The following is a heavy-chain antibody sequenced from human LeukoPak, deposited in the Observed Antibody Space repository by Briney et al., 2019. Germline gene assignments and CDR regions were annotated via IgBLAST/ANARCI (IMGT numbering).Heavy chain of an antibody. D-gene: IGHD3-10*01. CDR1: GYTFSSYG. V-gene: IGHV1-18*01. CDR3: ARDGGYYYGSGTFVGV. CDR2: ISAHNGDT. Sequence: ASVKVSCKASGYTFSSYGISWVRQAPGQGLEWMGWISAHNGDTKYTQKLQGRVTMSTDTATSTAYVELRSLTSDDTAVYYCARDGGYYYGSGTFVGVWGQGTLVTVSS. J-gene: IGHJ4*02.